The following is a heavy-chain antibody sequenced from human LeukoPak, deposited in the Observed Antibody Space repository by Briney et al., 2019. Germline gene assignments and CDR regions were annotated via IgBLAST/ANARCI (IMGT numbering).Heavy chain of an antibody. J-gene: IGHJ4*02. D-gene: IGHD3-9*01. CDR1: GGSISSSSYY. CDR2: IYYSGGT. V-gene: IGHV4-39*01. CDR3: ASGLTGYSDYYFDY. Sequence: KPSETLSLTCTVSGGSISSSSYYWGWIRQPPGKGLEWIGSIYYSGGTYYNPSLKSRVTISVDTSKNQFSLKLSSVTAADTAVYYCASGLTGYSDYYFDYWGQGTLVTVSS.